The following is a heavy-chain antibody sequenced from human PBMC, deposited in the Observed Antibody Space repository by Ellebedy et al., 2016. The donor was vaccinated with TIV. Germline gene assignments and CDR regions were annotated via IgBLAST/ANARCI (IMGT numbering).Heavy chain of an antibody. CDR1: GFTFTNAW. D-gene: IGHD3-10*01. Sequence: GESLKISXAASGFTFTNAWMNWVRQAPGKGLEWVGRIESTTDGGTIDYAAPVKGRFTISRDDSKTTSYLQMNSLKTEDTAIYYCTTYHYFDSRSPLPHYYHRMDVWGQGTTVTVSS. J-gene: IGHJ6*02. V-gene: IGHV3-15*04. CDR2: IESTTDGGTI. CDR3: TTYHYFDSRSPLPHYYHRMDV.